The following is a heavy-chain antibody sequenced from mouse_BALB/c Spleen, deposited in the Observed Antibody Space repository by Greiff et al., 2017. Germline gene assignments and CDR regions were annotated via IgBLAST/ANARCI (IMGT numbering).Heavy chain of an antibody. Sequence: VKLMESGAELVRPGTSVKVSCKASGYAFTNYLIEWVKQRPGQGLEWIGVINPGSGGTNYNEKFKGKATLTADKSSSTAYMQLSSLTSDDSAVYFCARSPYGFAYWGQGTLVTVSA. V-gene: IGHV1-54*01. CDR2: INPGSGGT. J-gene: IGHJ3*01. D-gene: IGHD1-1*01. CDR3: ARSPYGFAY. CDR1: GYAFTNYL.